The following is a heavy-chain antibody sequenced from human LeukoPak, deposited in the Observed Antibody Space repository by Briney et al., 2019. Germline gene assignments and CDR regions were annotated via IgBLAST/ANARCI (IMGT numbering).Heavy chain of an antibody. J-gene: IGHJ4*02. CDR3: ARSYYFDY. CDR2: IYTSGST. CDR1: GGSISSGSYY. Sequence: PSETLSPTCTVSGGSISSGSYYWSWIRQPAGKGLEWIGRIYTSGSTNYNPSLKSRVTISVDTSKNQFSLKLSSVTAADTAVYYCARSYYFDYWGQGTLVTVSS. V-gene: IGHV4-61*02.